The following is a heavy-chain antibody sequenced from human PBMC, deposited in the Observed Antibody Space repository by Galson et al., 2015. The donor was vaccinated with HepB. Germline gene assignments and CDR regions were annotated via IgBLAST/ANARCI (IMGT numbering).Heavy chain of an antibody. V-gene: IGHV3-21*01. D-gene: IGHD2-15*01. CDR2: ISSSSSYI. CDR3: ARVGGYCSGGSCYGALDY. Sequence: SLRLSCAASGFTFSSYSMNWVRQAPGKGLEWVSSISSSSSYIYYADSVKGRFTISRGNAKNSLYLQMNSLRAEDTAVYYYARVGGYCSGGSCYGALDYWGQGTLVTVSS. CDR1: GFTFSSYS. J-gene: IGHJ4*02.